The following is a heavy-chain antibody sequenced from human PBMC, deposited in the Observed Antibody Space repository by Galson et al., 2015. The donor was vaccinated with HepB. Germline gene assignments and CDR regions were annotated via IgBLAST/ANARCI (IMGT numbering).Heavy chain of an antibody. Sequence: SLRLSCAVSGFTFSSYGMNWVRQSPGKGLEWVSYISASRSAIYYADSVRGRFTISRDNANNSLSLQMNSLRAEDTAVYYCARDRGGSGSYMSYYYGMDVWGQGTTVTVSS. V-gene: IGHV3-48*03. CDR1: GFTFSSYG. J-gene: IGHJ6*02. D-gene: IGHD3-10*01. CDR3: ARDRGGSGSYMSYYYGMDV. CDR2: ISASRSAI.